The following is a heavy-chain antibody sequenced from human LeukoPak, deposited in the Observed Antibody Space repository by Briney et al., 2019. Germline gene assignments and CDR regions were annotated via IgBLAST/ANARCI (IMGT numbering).Heavy chain of an antibody. D-gene: IGHD4-17*01. CDR3: ASQTTVKYYFDS. V-gene: IGHV4-31*03. CDR2: IYYSGTT. J-gene: IGHJ4*02. CDR1: GGSISNGGYY. Sequence: PSQTLSLTCTVSGGSISNGGYYWSWIRQHPGKGLEWIGYIYYSGTTYDNPSLKSRLTISVDTSKNQFSLRLSSVTAADTAVYYCASQTTVKYYFDSWGQGTLVTVSS.